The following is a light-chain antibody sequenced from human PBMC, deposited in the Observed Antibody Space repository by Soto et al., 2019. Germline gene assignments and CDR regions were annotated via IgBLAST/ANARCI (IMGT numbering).Light chain of an antibody. Sequence: EIVLTQSPATLSLSPGERATLSCRASQSIGLAIAWYQHKPGQAPRLLIFDASQRATGIPARFSGSGSGTDFTLTISSLEPEDFAVYYCQQRSNWWTFGQGTKVDIK. V-gene: IGKV3-11*01. J-gene: IGKJ1*01. CDR1: QSIGLA. CDR2: DAS. CDR3: QQRSNWWT.